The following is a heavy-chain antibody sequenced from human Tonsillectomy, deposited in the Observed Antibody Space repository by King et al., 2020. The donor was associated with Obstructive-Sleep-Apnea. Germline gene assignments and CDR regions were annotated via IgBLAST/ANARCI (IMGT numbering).Heavy chain of an antibody. CDR1: GGSISSGDYY. Sequence: VQLQESGPGLVKPSQTLSLTCTFSGGSISSGDYYWSWIRQPPGKGLEWIGYIYYTGSAYYNPSLKSRVINSVDTSKNQFSLKLSSVTAADTAVYYGARDPRSDRSGSYYFDYWGLGTLVSVSS. D-gene: IGHD3-22*01. J-gene: IGHJ4*02. CDR2: IYYTGSA. V-gene: IGHV4-30-4*01. CDR3: ARDPRSDRSGSYYFDY.